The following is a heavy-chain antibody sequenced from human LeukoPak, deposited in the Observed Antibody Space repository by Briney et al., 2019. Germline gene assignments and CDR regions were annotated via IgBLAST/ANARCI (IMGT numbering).Heavy chain of an antibody. CDR1: GYTFTDYY. J-gene: IGHJ4*02. CDR3: AKNRAGDYADY. D-gene: IGHD4-17*01. V-gene: IGHV1-2*06. CDR2: ISPNSGGT. Sequence: ASVKVSCKASGYTFTDYYVHWVRQAPGQGLEWMGRISPNSGGTNYAQKFRGRLTVTRDTSISTAYMELSSLRSDDTAVYYCAKNRAGDYADYWGQGTLSPSPQ.